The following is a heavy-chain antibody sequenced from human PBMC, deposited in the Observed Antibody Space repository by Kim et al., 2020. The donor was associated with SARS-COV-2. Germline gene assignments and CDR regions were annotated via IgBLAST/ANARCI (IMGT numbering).Heavy chain of an antibody. V-gene: IGHV3-11*01. D-gene: IGHD5-12*01. J-gene: IGHJ4*02. CDR3: ARSGNGYNAFGI. Sequence: YADSVEGRFTISRDNAKNSLYLQMNYLIDEDTAVYYCARSGNGYNAFGIWGQGVLVTVSS.